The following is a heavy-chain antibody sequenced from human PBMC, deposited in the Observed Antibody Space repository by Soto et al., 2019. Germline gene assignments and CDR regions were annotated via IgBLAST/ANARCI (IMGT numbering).Heavy chain of an antibody. CDR1: GFTFSSYG. V-gene: IGHV3-33*01. CDR2: IWYDGSNK. J-gene: IGHJ6*02. D-gene: IGHD6-25*01. CDR3: ARDTTYSSAFYGMDV. Sequence: GGSLRLSCAASGFTFSSYGMHWVRQAPGKGLEWVAVIWYDGSNKYYADSVKGRFTISRDNSKNTLYLQMNSLRAEDTAVYYCARDTTYSSAFYGMDVWGQGTTVTVSS.